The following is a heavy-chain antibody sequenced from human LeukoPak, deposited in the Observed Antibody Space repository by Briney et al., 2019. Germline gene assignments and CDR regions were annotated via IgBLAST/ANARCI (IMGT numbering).Heavy chain of an antibody. CDR1: EFTLSSYS. CDR2: ISSSSSYI. D-gene: IGHD3-22*01. Sequence: GGSLRLSCAASEFTLSSYSMNWVRQAPGKGLEWVSYISSSSSYIYYADSVKGRFTISRDNSKNTLYLQMNSLRAEDTAVYYCARVDSSGYYSDYWGQGTLVTVSS. CDR3: ARVDSSGYYSDY. J-gene: IGHJ4*02. V-gene: IGHV3-21*05.